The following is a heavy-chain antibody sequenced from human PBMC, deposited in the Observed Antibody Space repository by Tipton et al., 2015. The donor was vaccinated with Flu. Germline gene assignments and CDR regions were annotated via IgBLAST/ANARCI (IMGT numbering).Heavy chain of an antibody. D-gene: IGHD1-26*01. Sequence: TLSLTCTVSGGSISSYYRSWIRQPPGKGLEWIGYIYYSGSTNYNPSLKSRVTISVDTSKNQLSLKLSSVTAADTAVYYCARDGGSYYFVDAFEIWGQGTMVTVSS. J-gene: IGHJ3*02. CDR2: IYYSGST. CDR3: ARDGGSYYFVDAFEI. V-gene: IGHV4-59*01. CDR1: GGSISSYY.